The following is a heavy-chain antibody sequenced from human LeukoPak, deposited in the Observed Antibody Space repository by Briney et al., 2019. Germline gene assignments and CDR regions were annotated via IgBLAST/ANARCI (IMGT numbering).Heavy chain of an antibody. D-gene: IGHD3-22*01. V-gene: IGHV3-7*01. J-gene: IGHJ4*02. CDR3: ARGFDYYDSSGYYPPWYFDY. CDR1: GFTFSSYW. CDR2: IKQDGSEK. Sequence: PVGSLRLSCAASGFTFSSYWMSWVRQAPGKGLEWVANIKQDGSEKYYVDSVKGRFTISRDNAKNSLYLQMNSLRAEDTAVYYCARGFDYYDSSGYYPPWYFDYWGQGTLVTVSS.